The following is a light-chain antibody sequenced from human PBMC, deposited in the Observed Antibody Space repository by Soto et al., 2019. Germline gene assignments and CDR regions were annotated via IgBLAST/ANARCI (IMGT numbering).Light chain of an antibody. V-gene: IGKV3-20*01. Sequence: EIVLTQFPGTLSLSPGGRATLSCRASQSVSRRLAWYQHRPGQSPRLLISGASMRASGVPVRFSGSGSGTDFTLTISRLEPEDFEVYYCQQYGGSHINFGLGTRLEIX. CDR3: QQYGGSHIN. CDR2: GAS. J-gene: IGKJ5*01. CDR1: QSVSRR.